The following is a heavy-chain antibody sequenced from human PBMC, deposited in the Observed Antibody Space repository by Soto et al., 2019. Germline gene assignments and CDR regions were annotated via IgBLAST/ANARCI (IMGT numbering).Heavy chain of an antibody. CDR3: ARGGGIVVVVAATHYFDY. Sequence: PSETLSLTCAVYGGSFSGYYWSWIRQPPGKGLEWIGEINHSGSTNYNPSLKSRVTISVDTSKNQFSLKLSSVTAADTAVYYCARGGGIVVVVAATHYFDYWGQRTLVTVSS. CDR1: GGSFSGYY. J-gene: IGHJ4*02. CDR2: INHSGST. D-gene: IGHD2-15*01. V-gene: IGHV4-34*01.